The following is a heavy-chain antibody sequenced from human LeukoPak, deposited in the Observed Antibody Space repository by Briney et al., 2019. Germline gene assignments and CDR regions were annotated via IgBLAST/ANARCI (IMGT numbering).Heavy chain of an antibody. J-gene: IGHJ4*02. Sequence: TGGSLRLSCEASGFTFSSHWMHWVRQAPGKGLVWVSRINSDGSSTSYADSVKGRFTISRDNAKNTVYLQMNSLRAEDSAEYYCARALASGATYWGQGTLVTVSS. D-gene: IGHD6-13*01. CDR2: INSDGSST. CDR1: GFTFSSHW. CDR3: ARALASGATY. V-gene: IGHV3-74*01.